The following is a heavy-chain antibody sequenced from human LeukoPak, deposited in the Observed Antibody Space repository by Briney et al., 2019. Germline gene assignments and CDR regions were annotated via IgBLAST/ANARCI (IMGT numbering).Heavy chain of an antibody. CDR1: GGSVSSGSYY. CDR3: ARDLYCSSTSCYNAGY. V-gene: IGHV4-61*01. J-gene: IGHJ4*02. D-gene: IGHD2-2*02. CDR2: MYYSGST. Sequence: SETLSLTCTVSGGSVSSGSYYWSWMRQPPGKGLEWIGYMYYSGSTKYNPSLKSRVTISVDTSKNQFSLKLSSVTAADTAVYYCARDLYCSSTSCYNAGYWGQGTLVSVSS.